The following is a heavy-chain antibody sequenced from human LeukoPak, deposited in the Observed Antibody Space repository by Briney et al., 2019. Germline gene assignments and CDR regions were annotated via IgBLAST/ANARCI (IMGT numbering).Heavy chain of an antibody. V-gene: IGHV3-43*02. CDR1: GFTFDAYA. J-gene: IGHJ6*02. CDR3: AKDMGYCSGGSCYQRWVYGMDV. CDR2: ISGDGGST. D-gene: IGHD2-15*01. Sequence: GGSLRLSCAASGFTFDAYAMHWVRQAPGKGLEWVSLISGDGGSTYYADSVKGRFAISRDNSKNSLYLQMNSLRTEDTALYYCAKDMGYCSGGSCYQRWVYGMDVWGQGTTVTVSS.